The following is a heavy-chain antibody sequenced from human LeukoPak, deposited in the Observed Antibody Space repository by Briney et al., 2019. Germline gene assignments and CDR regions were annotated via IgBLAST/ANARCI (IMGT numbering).Heavy chain of an antibody. CDR1: GGTFSSYA. J-gene: IGHJ4*02. V-gene: IGHV1-69*04. CDR2: IIPILGIA. D-gene: IGHD6-13*01. Sequence: SVKVSCKASGGTFSSYAISWVRQAPGQGLEWMGRIIPILGIANYAQKFQGRVTITADKSTSTAYMELSSLRSEDTAAYYCARAYSSSPQAYWGQGTLVTVSS. CDR3: ARAYSSSPQAY.